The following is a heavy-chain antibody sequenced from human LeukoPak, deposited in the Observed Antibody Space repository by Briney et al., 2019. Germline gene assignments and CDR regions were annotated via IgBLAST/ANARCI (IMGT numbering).Heavy chain of an antibody. D-gene: IGHD3-22*01. V-gene: IGHV4-61*02. J-gene: IGHJ4*02. CDR1: GGSISSGSYY. CDR3: ASYYHDSSGYYYY. Sequence: SETLSLTCTVSGGSISSGSYYWSWIRQPAGKGLERIGRIYTSGSTNYNPSLKSRVTISVDTSKNQFSLKLSSVTAADTAVYYCASYYHDSSGYYYYWGQGTLVTVSS. CDR2: IYTSGST.